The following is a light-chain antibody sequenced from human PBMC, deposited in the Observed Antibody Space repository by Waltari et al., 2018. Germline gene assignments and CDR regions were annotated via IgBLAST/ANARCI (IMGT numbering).Light chain of an antibody. CDR3: QQRSNWPPLT. V-gene: IGKV3-11*01. J-gene: IGKJ4*01. CDR2: DAS. Sequence: EIVLTQSPATLSLSPEERATLSCRASQSVSSYLAWYQQKPGQAPRLLIYDASNRATGILARFSGSGSGTDFTLTISSLEPEDFAVYYCQQRSNWPPLTFGGGTKVEIK. CDR1: QSVSSY.